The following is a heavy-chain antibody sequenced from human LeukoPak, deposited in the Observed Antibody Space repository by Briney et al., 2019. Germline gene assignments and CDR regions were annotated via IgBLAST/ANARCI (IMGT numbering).Heavy chain of an antibody. CDR3: ARGPVTMVRGVIPWFDP. J-gene: IGHJ5*02. CDR1: GDNFSSYA. V-gene: IGHV1-69*06. D-gene: IGHD3-10*01. CDR2: IIPIFGTA. Sequence: ASVKVSCKTSGDNFSSYAISWVRQAPGQGLEWMGGIIPIFGTANYAQKFQGRVTITADKSTSTAYMELSSLRSEDTAVYYCARGPVTMVRGVIPWFDPWGQGTLVTVSS.